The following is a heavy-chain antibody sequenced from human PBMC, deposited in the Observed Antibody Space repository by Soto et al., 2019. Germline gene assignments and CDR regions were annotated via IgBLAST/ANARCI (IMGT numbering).Heavy chain of an antibody. CDR3: VKSKDMGGTEFKVDY. D-gene: IGHD2-15*01. Sequence: QVQLVESGGGVVQPGRSLRLSCAASGFTFSSYGMHWVRQAPGKGLEWVAVISVDGSNKHYADSVKGRFTVSRDNSKNTLYVQMNSLGAEDTAVYYFVKSKDMGGTEFKVDYWGQGTLLTVSS. CDR1: GFTFSSYG. V-gene: IGHV3-30*18. J-gene: IGHJ4*02. CDR2: ISVDGSNK.